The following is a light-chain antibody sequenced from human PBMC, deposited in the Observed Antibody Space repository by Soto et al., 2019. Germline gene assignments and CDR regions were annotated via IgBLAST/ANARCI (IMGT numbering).Light chain of an antibody. CDR2: AAS. CDR3: QESYILPRT. J-gene: IGKJ1*01. V-gene: IGKV1-39*01. Sequence: DIQMTQSPSSLAATVGDRVTITCRASQSIRSYLNWYQQKPGKAPKLLIYAASSLQSGVPSRFSGSGSGTDFTLTISSLPPEDFATYCCQESYILPRTFGQGTKVEIK. CDR1: QSIRSY.